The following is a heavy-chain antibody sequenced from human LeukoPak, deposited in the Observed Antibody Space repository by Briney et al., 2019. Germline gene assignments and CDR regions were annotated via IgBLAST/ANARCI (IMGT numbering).Heavy chain of an antibody. D-gene: IGHD2-2*01. V-gene: IGHV3-9*01. CDR3: AKDRYCSSTSCVDLYYFDY. J-gene: IGHJ4*02. Sequence: GGSLRLSCAASGFTFDDYAMHWVRQAPGKGLEWVSGISWNSGSIGYADSVKGRFTISRDNAKNSLYLQMNSLRAEDTALYYCAKDRYCSSTSCVDLYYFDYWGQGTLVTVSS. CDR1: GFTFDDYA. CDR2: ISWNSGSI.